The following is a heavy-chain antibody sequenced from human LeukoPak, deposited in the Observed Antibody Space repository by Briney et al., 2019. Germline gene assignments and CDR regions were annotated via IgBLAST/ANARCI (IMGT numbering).Heavy chain of an antibody. CDR2: IYYTGNT. CDR3: ARLGGATSLFGY. D-gene: IGHD1-26*01. Sequence: PSETLSLTCTVSGGSISSYYWSWIRQPPGKGLEWIGYIYYTGNTNYNPSLKSRVTISVDTSKNQFSLNLSSVTAADTAIYYCARLGGATSLFGYWGQGTLVTVSS. V-gene: IGHV4-59*08. J-gene: IGHJ4*02. CDR1: GGSISSYY.